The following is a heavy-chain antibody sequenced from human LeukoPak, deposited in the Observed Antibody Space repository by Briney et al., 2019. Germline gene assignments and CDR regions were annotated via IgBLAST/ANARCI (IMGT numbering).Heavy chain of an antibody. D-gene: IGHD3-22*01. CDR1: GCTFSSYG. CDR2: IRYDGSNK. J-gene: IGHJ4*02. CDR3: AKDRYYYDSSGYLIPGFDY. V-gene: IGHV3-30*02. Sequence: GGSLRLSCAASGCTFSSYGMHWVRQAPGKGLEWVAFIRYDGSNKYYADSVKGRFTISRDNSKNTLYLQMNSLRAEDTAVYYCAKDRYYYDSSGYLIPGFDYWGQGTLVTVSS.